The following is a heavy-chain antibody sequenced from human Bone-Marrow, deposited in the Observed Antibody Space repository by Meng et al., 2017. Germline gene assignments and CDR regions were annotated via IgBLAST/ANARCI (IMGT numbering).Heavy chain of an antibody. CDR3: ATGAAAADH. Sequence: VQLCGSGGGVVQPGGSLRLSCAASGFTFRNYAMSWVRQAPGKGLEWVGPIKRNSDGGTIDYAAPVKGRFTISRDDSKNTLYLQMDSLITEDTAVYFCATGAAAADHWGQGTLVTVSS. CDR1: GFTFRNYA. J-gene: IGHJ4*02. CDR2: IKRNSDGGTI. D-gene: IGHD6-13*01. V-gene: IGHV3-15*01.